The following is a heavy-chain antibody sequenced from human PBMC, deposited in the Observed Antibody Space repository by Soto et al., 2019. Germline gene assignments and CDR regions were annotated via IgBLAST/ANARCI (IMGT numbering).Heavy chain of an antibody. Sequence: SGPTLVNPTQTLTLTCTFSGFSLSTSGMCVSWIRQPPGKALEWLALIDWDDDKYYSTSLKTRLTISKDTSKNQVVLTMTNMDPVDTATYYCARICGARLPYYYCRMDVWGQGTTVTVSS. CDR1: GFSLSTSGMC. D-gene: IGHD1-26*01. CDR2: IDWDDDK. CDR3: ARICGARLPYYYCRMDV. V-gene: IGHV2-70*01. J-gene: IGHJ6*02.